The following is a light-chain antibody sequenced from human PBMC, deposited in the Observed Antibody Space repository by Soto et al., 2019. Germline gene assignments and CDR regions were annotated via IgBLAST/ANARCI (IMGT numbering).Light chain of an antibody. Sequence: QSALTQPRSVSGSPGQSVTISCTGTSSDVGGYNYVSWYQQHPGKAPKLMIYDVSKRPSGVPDRFSGSKSGNTASLTISGLQAEDDDDYYCCSYAGYYTDNYVFGAGTKVTVL. CDR2: DVS. V-gene: IGLV2-11*01. CDR1: SSDVGGYNY. J-gene: IGLJ1*01. CDR3: CSYAGYYTDNYV.